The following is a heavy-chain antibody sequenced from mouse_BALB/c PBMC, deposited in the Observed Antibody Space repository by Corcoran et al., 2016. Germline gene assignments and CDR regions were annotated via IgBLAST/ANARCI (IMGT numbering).Heavy chain of an antibody. CDR2: INTYTGEP. J-gene: IGHJ4*01. CDR3: ARGYDYAMDY. D-gene: IGHD2-3*01. Sequence: QIQLVQSGPELKKPGETVKISCKASGYTFTNYGMNWVKQAPGKGLKWMGWINTYTGEPTYADDFKGRFAFSLETSASTAHLQINNLKNEDTATYFCARGYDYAMDYWGQGTSVTVSS. V-gene: IGHV9-3-1*01. CDR1: GYTFTNYG.